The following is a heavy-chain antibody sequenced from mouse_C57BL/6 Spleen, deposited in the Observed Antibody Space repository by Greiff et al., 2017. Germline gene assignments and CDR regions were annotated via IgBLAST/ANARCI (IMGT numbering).Heavy chain of an antibody. CDR3: ARLGDSSGYFDY. J-gene: IGHJ2*01. CDR2: IYPGDGDT. V-gene: IGHV1-80*01. D-gene: IGHD3-2*02. CDR1: GYAFSSYW. Sequence: LQESGAELVKPGASVKISCKASGYAFSSYWMNWVKQRPGKGLEWIGQIYPGDGDTNYNGKFKGKATLTADKSSSTAYMQLSSLTSEDSAVYFCARLGDSSGYFDYWGQGTTLTVSS.